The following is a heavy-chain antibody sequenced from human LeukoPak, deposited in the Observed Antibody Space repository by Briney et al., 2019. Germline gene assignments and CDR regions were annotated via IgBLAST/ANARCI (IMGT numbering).Heavy chain of an antibody. CDR1: GYSFTTYA. CDR2: INTNTGNP. V-gene: IGHV7-4-1*02. J-gene: IGHJ5*02. Sequence: ASVKVSCKASGYSFTTYAMNWVRQAPGQGLEWMGWINTNTGNPTYAQGFTGRFVFSLDTSVSTAYLQISSLKAEDAAVYYCARELLITRTWFDPWGQGTLVTVSS. CDR3: ARELLITRTWFDP. D-gene: IGHD3-22*01.